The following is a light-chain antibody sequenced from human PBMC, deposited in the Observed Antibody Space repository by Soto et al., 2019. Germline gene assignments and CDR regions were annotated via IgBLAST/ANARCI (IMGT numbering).Light chain of an antibody. CDR1: QSISSW. J-gene: IGKJ1*01. Sequence: DIQMTQSPSTLSASVGDRVTITCRASQSISSWLAWYQQKPGKAPKLLIYDASSLESGVPSRFSGSGSGTEFTLTISSLQPDDSATYYCQQYNSSPKTFGQGTKVEIK. V-gene: IGKV1-5*01. CDR3: QQYNSSPKT. CDR2: DAS.